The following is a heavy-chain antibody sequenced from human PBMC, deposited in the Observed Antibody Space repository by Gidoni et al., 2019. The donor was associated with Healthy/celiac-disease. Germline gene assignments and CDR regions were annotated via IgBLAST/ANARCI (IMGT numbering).Heavy chain of an antibody. Sequence: QVQLVQSGAEVKKPGASVKVSCKASGYTFTSYAMHWVRQAPGQRLEWMGWINAGNGNTKYSQKFQGRVTITRDTSASTAYMELSSLRSEDTAVYYCARDTYCSGGSCYSEGLFDYWGQGTLVTVSS. CDR1: GYTFTSYA. J-gene: IGHJ4*02. D-gene: IGHD2-15*01. CDR3: ARDTYCSGGSCYSEGLFDY. CDR2: INAGNGNT. V-gene: IGHV1-3*01.